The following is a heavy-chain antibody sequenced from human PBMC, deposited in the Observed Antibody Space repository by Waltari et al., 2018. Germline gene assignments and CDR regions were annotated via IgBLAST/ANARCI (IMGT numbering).Heavy chain of an antibody. Sequence: EVQLVESGGGLVQPGRSLRLSCTASGFTFGDYALSWVRQAPGKGLEWVGFIRSKAYGGTTEYAASVKGRFTISRDESKSIAYLQMNSLKTEDTAVYYCTREMITFLDAFEIWGGGTMVTVSS. CDR2: IRSKAYGGTT. CDR1: GFTFGDYA. V-gene: IGHV3-49*04. CDR3: TREMITFLDAFEI. D-gene: IGHD3-16*01. J-gene: IGHJ3*02.